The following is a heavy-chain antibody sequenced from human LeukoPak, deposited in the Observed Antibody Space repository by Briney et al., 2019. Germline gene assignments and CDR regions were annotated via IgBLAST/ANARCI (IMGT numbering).Heavy chain of an antibody. J-gene: IGHJ3*02. Sequence: PSETLSLTCTVSGGSISSYYWSWIRQPPGKGLEWIGYIYYSGSTNYNPSLKSRVTISVDTSKNQFSLKLSSVTAADTAVYYCAGAVSGYYDILTGYYPDAFDIRGQGTMVTVSS. CDR2: IYYSGST. CDR1: GGSISSYY. D-gene: IGHD3-9*01. CDR3: AGAVSGYYDILTGYYPDAFDI. V-gene: IGHV4-59*01.